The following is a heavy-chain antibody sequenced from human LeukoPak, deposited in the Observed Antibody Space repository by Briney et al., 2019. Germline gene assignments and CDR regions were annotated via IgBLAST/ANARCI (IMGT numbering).Heavy chain of an antibody. V-gene: IGHV3-48*03. CDR1: GFTFSSYE. CDR2: ISSSGSTI. D-gene: IGHD3-10*01. CDR3: ARSEVRGVTPFDY. J-gene: IGHJ4*02. Sequence: GGSLRLSCAASGFTFSSYEMNWVRQAPGKGLEWVSYISSSGSTIYYADSVKGRFTISRDNAKSSLYLQMNSLRAEDTAVYYCARSEVRGVTPFDYWGQGTLVTVSS.